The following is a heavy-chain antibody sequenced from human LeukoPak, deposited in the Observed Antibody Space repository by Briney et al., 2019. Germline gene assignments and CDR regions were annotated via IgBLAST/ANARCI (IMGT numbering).Heavy chain of an antibody. CDR2: VHHSGST. Sequence: PSETLSLTCIVSGASIRSSSYYWGWIRQSPGKGLEWIASVHHSGSTYDNPSLKSRVTISVDTSKNQFSLKLTSVSAADTAVYYCARRSTVAGRGRFDPCGQGTLVTVSS. CDR1: GASIRSSSYY. D-gene: IGHD6-19*01. V-gene: IGHV4-39*01. CDR3: ARRSTVAGRGRFDP. J-gene: IGHJ5*02.